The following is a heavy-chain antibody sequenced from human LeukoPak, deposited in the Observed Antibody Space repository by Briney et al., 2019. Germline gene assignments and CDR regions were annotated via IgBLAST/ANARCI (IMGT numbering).Heavy chain of an antibody. CDR3: ARGRRWFVGYYFDY. J-gene: IGHJ4*02. D-gene: IGHD3-10*01. Sequence: SETLSLTCAVYGGSFSGYYWSGIRQPPGKGLEWIGEINHSESTNYNPSLKSRVTISVDTSKNRFSLKLSSVTAADTAVYYCARGRRWFVGYYFDYWGQGTLVTVSS. CDR1: GGSFSGYY. V-gene: IGHV4-34*01. CDR2: INHSEST.